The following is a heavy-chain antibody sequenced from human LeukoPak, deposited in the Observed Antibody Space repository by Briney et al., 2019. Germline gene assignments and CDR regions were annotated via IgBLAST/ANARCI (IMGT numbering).Heavy chain of an antibody. D-gene: IGHD3-22*01. CDR2: ISAYNGNT. CDR1: GYTFTSYG. CDR3: ARGRYYYDSSGYYWAPGY. J-gene: IGHJ4*02. Sequence: ASVKVSCKASGYTFTSYGISWVRQAPGQGLEWMGWISAYNGNTNYAQKLQGRVTMTTDTSTSTAYMELRSLRSDDTAVCYCARGRYYYDSSGYYWAPGYWGQGTPVTVSS. V-gene: IGHV1-18*01.